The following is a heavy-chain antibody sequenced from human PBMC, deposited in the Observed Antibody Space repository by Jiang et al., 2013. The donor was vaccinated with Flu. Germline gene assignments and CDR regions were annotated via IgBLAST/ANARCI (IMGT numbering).Heavy chain of an antibody. J-gene: IGHJ3*02. CDR3: ARDHLAAYYYDSSGYSHDAFDI. CDR1: GGSISSGDYY. V-gene: IGHV4-30-4*01. Sequence: KPSQTLSLTCTVSGGSISSGDYYWSWIRQPPGKGLEWIGYIYYSGSTYYNPSLKSRVTISVDTSKNQFSLKLSSVTAADTAVYYCARDHLAAYYYDSSGYSHDAFDIWGQGTMVTVSS. D-gene: IGHD3-22*01. CDR2: IYYSGST.